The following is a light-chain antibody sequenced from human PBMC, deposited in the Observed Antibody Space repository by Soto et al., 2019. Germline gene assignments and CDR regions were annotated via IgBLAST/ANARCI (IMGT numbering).Light chain of an antibody. J-gene: IGLJ1*01. CDR1: SSNIGAEYD. CDR2: GDN. CDR3: QSYDSSLTTFV. V-gene: IGLV1-40*01. Sequence: PGQRVAISCTGSSSNIGAEYDVHWYQQLPGTAPKRLIYGDNNRPSGVPDRFSGSKSGTSASLAITGLQPEDEADYYCQSYDSSLTTFVFGTGTKVTVL.